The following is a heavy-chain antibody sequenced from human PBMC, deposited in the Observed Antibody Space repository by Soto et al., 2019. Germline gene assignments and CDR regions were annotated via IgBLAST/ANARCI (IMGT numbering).Heavy chain of an antibody. Sequence: TLSLTCNVSGGSISGYYWSWIRQPPGKGLEYIGYIYYRGSTNYNPSLESRVTMSVDTSRNQFSLKVNSVTAADTAVYYCARQQLLPFYYALDVWGQGTTVTVSS. CDR1: GGSISGYY. J-gene: IGHJ6*02. CDR2: IYYRGST. CDR3: ARQQLLPFYYALDV. V-gene: IGHV4-59*01. D-gene: IGHD6-13*01.